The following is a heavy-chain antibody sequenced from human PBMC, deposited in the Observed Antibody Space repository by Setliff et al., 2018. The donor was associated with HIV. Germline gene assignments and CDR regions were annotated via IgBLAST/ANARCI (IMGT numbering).Heavy chain of an antibody. CDR1: GGSISSDY. V-gene: IGHV4-59*12. CDR3: ARDNSCYYGSGSHYWYGMDV. D-gene: IGHD3-10*01. Sequence: KASETLSLTCTVSGGSISSDYWSWIRQPPGKGLEWIGYIYYSGDTNYNPSLKSRVTMSIDTSKNQFSLKLSSVTAADTAVYYCARDNSCYYGSGSHYWYGMDVWGQGTTVTVSS. J-gene: IGHJ6*01. CDR2: IYYSGDT.